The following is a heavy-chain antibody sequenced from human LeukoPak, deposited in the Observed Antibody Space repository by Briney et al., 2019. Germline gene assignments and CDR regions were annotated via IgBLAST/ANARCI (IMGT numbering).Heavy chain of an antibody. D-gene: IGHD5-12*01. CDR3: ARRGWRIVATIFDY. CDR2: IYYSGST. CDR1: GGSISSSSYY. V-gene: IGHV4-39*01. Sequence: SETLSLTCTVSGGSISSSSYYWGWIRQPPGKGLEWIGSIYYSGSTYYNPSLKSRVTISVDTSKNQFSLKLSSVTAADTAVYYCARRGWRIVATIFDYWGQGTLVTVSS. J-gene: IGHJ4*02.